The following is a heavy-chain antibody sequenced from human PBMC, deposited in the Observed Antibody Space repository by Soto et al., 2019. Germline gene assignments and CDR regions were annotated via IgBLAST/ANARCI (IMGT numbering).Heavy chain of an antibody. CDR2: ISSSGRTI. CDR1: GFTFSSYE. V-gene: IGHV3-48*03. J-gene: IGHJ4*02. CDR3: AREMFGRRHEYTGVDY. D-gene: IGHD3-10*02. Sequence: PGGSLRLSCAASGFTFSSYEMNWVRQAPGKGLEWVSYISSSGRTIYYADSVKGRFTISRDNAKNSLYLQMNSLRAEDTAAYYCAREMFGRRHEYTGVDYWGQGTLVTVSS.